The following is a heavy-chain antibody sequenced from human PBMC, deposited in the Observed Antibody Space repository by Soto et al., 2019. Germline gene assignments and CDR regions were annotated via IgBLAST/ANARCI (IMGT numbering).Heavy chain of an antibody. CDR1: GGSISSGGYY. V-gene: IGHV4-31*03. CDR3: ARDWGTVSRGYYGSGTRTGWFDP. D-gene: IGHD3-10*01. CDR2: IYYSEST. Sequence: SSETLSLTCTVSGGSISSGGYYWSWIRQHPGKGLEWIGYIYYSESTYYNPSLKSRVTISVDTSKNQFSLKLSSVTAADTAVYYCARDWGTVSRGYYGSGTRTGWFDPWGQGTLVTVSS. J-gene: IGHJ5*02.